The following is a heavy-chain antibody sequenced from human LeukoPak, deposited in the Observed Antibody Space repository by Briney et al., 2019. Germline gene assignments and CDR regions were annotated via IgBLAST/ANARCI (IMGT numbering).Heavy chain of an antibody. Sequence: GGSLRLSCAASGFTFSSYGMHWVRQAPGKGLEWVAFIRYDGSNKYYADSVKGRFTISRDNSKNTLYLQMNSLRAEDTAVYYCAKDTTPPKAGFDPWGQGTLVTDSS. D-gene: IGHD1-14*01. CDR3: AKDTTPPKAGFDP. J-gene: IGHJ5*02. CDR2: IRYDGSNK. CDR1: GFTFSSYG. V-gene: IGHV3-30*02.